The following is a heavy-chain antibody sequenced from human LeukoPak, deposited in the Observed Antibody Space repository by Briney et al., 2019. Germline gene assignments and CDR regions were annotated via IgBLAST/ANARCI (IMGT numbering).Heavy chain of an antibody. CDR2: VNSDGSTI. CDR1: GFAFSSYV. CDR3: ARSTLGDAFDI. Sequence: PGGSLRLSCAASGFAFSSYVMHWVRQAPGKGLVWVSRVNSDGSTIRYADSVKGRFTISRDNAKNTLYLQMNSLRAEDTAVYYCARSTLGDAFDIWGQGTMVTVSS. D-gene: IGHD1-1*01. J-gene: IGHJ3*02. V-gene: IGHV3-74*01.